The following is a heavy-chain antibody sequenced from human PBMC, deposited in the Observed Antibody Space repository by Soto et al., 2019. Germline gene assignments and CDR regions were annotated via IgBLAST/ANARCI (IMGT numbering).Heavy chain of an antibody. CDR3: ARDSTRILVVVAAPGGMDV. J-gene: IGHJ6*02. D-gene: IGHD2-15*01. V-gene: IGHV1-69*12. CDR2: IIPIFGTA. Sequence: QVQLVQSGAEVKKPGSSVKVSCKASGGTFSSYAISWVRQAPGQGLEWMGGIIPIFGTANYAQKFQGRVTITADESTSTAYMELSSLRSEDTAVYYCARDSTRILVVVAAPGGMDVWGQGTTVTVSS. CDR1: GGTFSSYA.